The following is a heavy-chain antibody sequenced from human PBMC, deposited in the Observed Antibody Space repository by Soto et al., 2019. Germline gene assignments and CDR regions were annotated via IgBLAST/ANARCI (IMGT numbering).Heavy chain of an antibody. Sequence: GGSLRLSCAASGFTFSSYAMSWVRQAPGKGLEWVSAISGSGGSTYYADSVKGRFTISRDNSKNTLYLQMNSLRAEDTAVYYCARDQVSGITIFGVGTSYYGMDVWGQGTTVTVSS. CDR1: GFTFSSYA. D-gene: IGHD3-3*01. J-gene: IGHJ6*02. CDR3: ARDQVSGITIFGVGTSYYGMDV. V-gene: IGHV3-23*01. CDR2: ISGSGGST.